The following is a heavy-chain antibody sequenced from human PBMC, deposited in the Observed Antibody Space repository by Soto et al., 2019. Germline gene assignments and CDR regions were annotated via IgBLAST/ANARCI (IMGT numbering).Heavy chain of an antibody. CDR2: IIPIFGTA. Sequence: QVQLVQSGAEVKKPGSSVKVSCKASGGTFSSYAISWVRQAPGQGLEWMGGIIPIFGTANYAQKFQGRVTITADASTSTAYMELSSLRSEDTAVYYCARAPRIVVVPAAHRNGRYYYGMDVWGQGTTVTVSS. CDR1: GGTFSSYA. CDR3: ARAPRIVVVPAAHRNGRYYYGMDV. V-gene: IGHV1-69*01. D-gene: IGHD2-2*01. J-gene: IGHJ6*02.